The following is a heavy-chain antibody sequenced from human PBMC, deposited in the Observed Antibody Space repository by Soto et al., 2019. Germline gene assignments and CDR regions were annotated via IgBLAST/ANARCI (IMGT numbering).Heavy chain of an antibody. CDR1: GFTFDDYG. Sequence: GGSLRLSFAASGFTFDDYGLTWFRQAPGKGLEWVSGINWNGGSTRYADSVKGRFTISRDNAKNSLYLQMNSLRAEDTALYYCARVPHYDILTGPDYWGQGTLVTVSS. CDR2: INWNGGST. J-gene: IGHJ4*02. V-gene: IGHV3-20*03. D-gene: IGHD3-9*01. CDR3: ARVPHYDILTGPDY.